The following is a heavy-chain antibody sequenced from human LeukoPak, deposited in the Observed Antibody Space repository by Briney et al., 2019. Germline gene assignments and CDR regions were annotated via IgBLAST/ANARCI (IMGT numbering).Heavy chain of an antibody. Sequence: GGSLRLSCAASGFPFSAYRINWIRQAPGKGLEWVSSISGSSSYVFYADSVKGRFTISRDNAKNSLYLHMNSLRAEDTAVYYCAKAYYDPSGYSYYFDYWGQGILVTVSS. CDR3: AKAYYDPSGYSYYFDY. D-gene: IGHD3-22*01. CDR2: ISGSSSYV. J-gene: IGHJ4*02. CDR1: GFPFSAYR. V-gene: IGHV3-21*01.